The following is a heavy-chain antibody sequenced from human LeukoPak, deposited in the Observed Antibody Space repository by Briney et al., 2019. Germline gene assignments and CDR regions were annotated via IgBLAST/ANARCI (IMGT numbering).Heavy chain of an antibody. CDR3: ARLEWETYYFDW. CDR1: GDSINSAGHY. D-gene: IGHD1-26*01. Sequence: SQTLSLTCTVSGDSINSAGHYWSWVRQHPGEGLEWIGYISNSGTTYYNPSLTSRLRMSRDTPENEFSLRLSSVTAADTAVYFCARLEWETYYFDWWGPGTMVTVSS. V-gene: IGHV4-31*03. CDR2: ISNSGTT. J-gene: IGHJ4*02.